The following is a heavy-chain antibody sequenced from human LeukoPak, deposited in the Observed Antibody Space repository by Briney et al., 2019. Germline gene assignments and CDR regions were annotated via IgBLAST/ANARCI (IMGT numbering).Heavy chain of an antibody. Sequence: GGSLRLSCAASGFTFSNYNMNWVRQAPGKGLEWVSSISSSNNYIYYADSVKGRFTISRDNAKNSLYLQMNSLRDEDTAVYYCAILIPYDYWGQGTLVTVSS. CDR3: AILIPYDY. D-gene: IGHD3-16*01. CDR2: ISSSNNYI. J-gene: IGHJ4*02. CDR1: GFTFSNYN. V-gene: IGHV3-21*01.